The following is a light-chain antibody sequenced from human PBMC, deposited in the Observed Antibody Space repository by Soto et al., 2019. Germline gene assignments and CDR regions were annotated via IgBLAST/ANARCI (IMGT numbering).Light chain of an antibody. V-gene: IGKV1-33*01. Sequence: DTQMTQYQSSLSASVGDTISITCRSFQTIRKSLNWYQQRPGKAPKLLIFGASSLHNGVPPRFSGLGSGTHFTLNISSLQPEDIATYYCQQDDNPVLTFGGGTKVDIK. CDR1: QTIRKS. J-gene: IGKJ4*01. CDR3: QQDDNPVLT. CDR2: GAS.